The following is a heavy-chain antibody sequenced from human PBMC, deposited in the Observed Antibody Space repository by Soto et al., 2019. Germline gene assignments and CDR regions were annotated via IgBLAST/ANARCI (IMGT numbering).Heavy chain of an antibody. V-gene: IGHV1-18*01. CDR2: ISAYNGNT. CDR3: ARDGDFWSGYYKVYYYYGMDV. Sequence: ASVKVSCKASGYTFTSYGISWVRQAPGQGLEWMGWISAYNGNTNYAQKLQGRVTMTTDTSTSTAYMELRSLRSDDTAVYYCARDGDFWSGYYKVYYYYGMDVWGQGTTVTVSS. CDR1: GYTFTSYG. D-gene: IGHD3-3*01. J-gene: IGHJ6*02.